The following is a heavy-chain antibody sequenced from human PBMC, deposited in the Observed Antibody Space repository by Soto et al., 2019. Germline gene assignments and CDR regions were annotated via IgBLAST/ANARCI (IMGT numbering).Heavy chain of an antibody. J-gene: IGHJ5*02. D-gene: IGHD3-22*01. Sequence: GGSLRLSCAAPGFTFSSYAMSWVRQAPGKGLEWVSIITSDGRTYYADSVKGRFTISRDNSKNTVYLQMNSLRAEDTAVYYCARDRPTNYYDSSGFRPAWGQGTLVTVSS. CDR1: GFTFSSYA. V-gene: IGHV3-23*01. CDR2: ITSDGRT. CDR3: ARDRPTNYYDSSGFRPA.